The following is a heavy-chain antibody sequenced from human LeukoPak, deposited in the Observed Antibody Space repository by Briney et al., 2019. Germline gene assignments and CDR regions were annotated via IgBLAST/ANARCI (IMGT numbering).Heavy chain of an antibody. CDR2: INTKTGNP. CDR1: GYTFNNYA. J-gene: IGHJ5*02. V-gene: IGHV7-4-1*02. Sequence: ASVKVSCKASGYTFNNYAMNWVRQAPGQGLEWMGWINTKTGNPTYAQGFTGRFVFSLDTSVSTAYLQISSLKADDTAIYYCAREYSSGPHLGLDSWGQGTLVTVSSGESSQPWGQGTLVTVSS. CDR3: AREYSSGPHLGLDSWGQGTLVTVSSGESSQP. D-gene: IGHD6-19*01.